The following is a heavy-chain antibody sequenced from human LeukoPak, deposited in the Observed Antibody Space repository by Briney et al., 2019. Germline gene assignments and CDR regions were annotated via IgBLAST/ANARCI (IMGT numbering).Heavy chain of an antibody. V-gene: IGHV1-24*01. CDR1: GYTLTELS. D-gene: IGHD5-24*01. J-gene: IGHJ4*02. CDR3: ARADQWDGYKYYFDY. CDR2: FDPEDGET. Sequence: ASVKVSCKVSGYTLTELSMHWVRQAPGKGLEWMGGFDPEDGETIYAQKFQGRVTMTEDTSTDTAYMELSSLRSDDTAVYYCARADQWDGYKYYFDYWGPGTLVTVSS.